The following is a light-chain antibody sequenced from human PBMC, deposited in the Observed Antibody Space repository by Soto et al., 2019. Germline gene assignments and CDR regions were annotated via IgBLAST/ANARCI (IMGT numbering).Light chain of an antibody. CDR3: ATWDDSLPGPV. Sequence: QSAMTQPPSASVTPGQRVIISCSGSSSNIGRNDVHWYKQLPGTAPKLLIFGNWKRPSGVPDRVSGSKSGTSASLAISGLRSEDEADYYCATWDDSLPGPVFGGGTKLTVL. CDR2: GNW. CDR1: SSNIGRND. J-gene: IGLJ2*01. V-gene: IGLV1-47*02.